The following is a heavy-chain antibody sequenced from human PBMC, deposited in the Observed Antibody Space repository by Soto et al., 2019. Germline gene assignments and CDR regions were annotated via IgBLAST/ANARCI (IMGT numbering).Heavy chain of an antibody. D-gene: IGHD6-19*01. V-gene: IGHV4-59*01. CDR2: IYYSGST. CDR3: ARGGRYSSGWYYYYGMDV. Sequence: PEETLSLPCAVSVGSISSYYWSGIRQHPGKGLEWIGYIYYSGSTNYNPSLKSRVTISVDTSKNQFSLKLSSVTAADTAVYYCARGGRYSSGWYYYYGMDVWGQGTTVTVSS. J-gene: IGHJ6*02. CDR1: VGSISSYY.